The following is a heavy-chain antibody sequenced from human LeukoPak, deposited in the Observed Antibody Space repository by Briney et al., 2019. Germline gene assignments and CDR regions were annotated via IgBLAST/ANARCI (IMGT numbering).Heavy chain of an antibody. CDR2: ISGSGGST. Sequence: GGSLRLSCSASGFTFSSYAMHWVRQAPGKGLEWVSAISGSGGSTYYADSVKGRFTISRDNSKNTLYLQMNSLRAEDTAVYYCAKGDVEMATNYWGQGTLVTVSS. CDR1: GFTFSSYA. D-gene: IGHD5-24*01. J-gene: IGHJ4*02. CDR3: AKGDVEMATNY. V-gene: IGHV3-23*01.